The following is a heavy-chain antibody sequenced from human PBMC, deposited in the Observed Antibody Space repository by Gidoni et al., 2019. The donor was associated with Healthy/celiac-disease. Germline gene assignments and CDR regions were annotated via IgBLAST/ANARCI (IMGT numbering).Heavy chain of an antibody. V-gene: IGHV5-10-1*03. J-gene: IGHJ4*02. CDR3: ARYCSSTSCYGAAGY. Sequence: EVQLVQSGAEVNKPGESLRISCKGSGYSFTSYWISWVRQMHGKGLGWMGRIDPSDSYTNYSPSFQGHVTISADKSISTAYLQWSSLKASDTAMYYCARYCSSTSCYGAAGYWGQGTLVTVSS. CDR1: GYSFTSYW. CDR2: IDPSDSYT. D-gene: IGHD2-2*01.